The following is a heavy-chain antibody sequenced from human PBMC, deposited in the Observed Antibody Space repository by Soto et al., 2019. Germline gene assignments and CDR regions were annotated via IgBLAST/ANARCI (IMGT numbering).Heavy chain of an antibody. Sequence: PSETLSLTCTFSGFSISSTSSYLAWIRQPPGKGLEWVGSIYYLGNTYYNPSLGSRVTISVDTSKNQFSLKLSSVTAADTAVFYCAGLYPYESSGYHLDYWSQGTLVPSPQ. CDR3: AGLYPYESSGYHLDY. CDR2: IYYLGNT. V-gene: IGHV4-39*01. CDR1: GFSISSTSSY. J-gene: IGHJ4*02. D-gene: IGHD3-22*01.